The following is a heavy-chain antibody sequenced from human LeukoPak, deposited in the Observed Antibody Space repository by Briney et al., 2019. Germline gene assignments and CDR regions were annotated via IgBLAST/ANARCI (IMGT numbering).Heavy chain of an antibody. Sequence: PSETLSLTCTVAGGSISSSSYYWGWIRQPPGKGLEWIGSIYYSGSTYYNPSLKSRVTISVDTSKNQFSLKLSSVTAADTAVYYCARHPSSSSVKFDYWGQGTLVTVSS. D-gene: IGHD6-6*01. V-gene: IGHV4-39*01. CDR1: GGSISSSSYY. CDR3: ARHPSSSSVKFDY. CDR2: IYYSGST. J-gene: IGHJ4*02.